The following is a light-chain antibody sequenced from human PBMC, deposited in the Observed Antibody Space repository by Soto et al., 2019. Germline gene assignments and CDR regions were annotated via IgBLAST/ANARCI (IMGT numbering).Light chain of an antibody. Sequence: QSALTQPPSACGSPEQSVTISCTGSSSDIGAYNFVSWYQQHPGKAPKVIISEVYKRPSGVPSRFSGSKSGNTASLTISGLHADDEADYYCSAHAGSNSPFAFGGGTKLTVL. CDR1: SSDIGAYNF. CDR3: SAHAGSNSPFA. CDR2: EVY. J-gene: IGLJ1*01. V-gene: IGLV2-8*01.